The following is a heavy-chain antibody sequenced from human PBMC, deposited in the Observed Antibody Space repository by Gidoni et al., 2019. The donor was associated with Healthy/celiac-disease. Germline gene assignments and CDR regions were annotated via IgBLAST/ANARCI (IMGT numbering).Heavy chain of an antibody. CDR1: GFPFSSYA. CDR2: ISGSGGST. V-gene: IGHV3-23*01. D-gene: IGHD4-17*01. J-gene: IGHJ4*02. Sequence: EVQLLESGGGLVQPGGSLSLSCAASGFPFSSYAMRWVRQAPGKGMEWVSAISGSGGSTYYADSVKGRFTISRDNSKNTLYLQMNSLRAEDTAVYYCAKMLGYGDYRDYWGQGTLVTVSS. CDR3: AKMLGYGDYRDY.